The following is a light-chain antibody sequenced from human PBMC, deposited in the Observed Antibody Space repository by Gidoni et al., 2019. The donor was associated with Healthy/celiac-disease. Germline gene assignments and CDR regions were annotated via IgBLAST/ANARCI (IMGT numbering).Light chain of an antibody. CDR2: AAS. CDR3: QQYYSFPRT. CDR1: QGSSSY. J-gene: IGKJ1*01. Sequence: VIWMTQSPSLLSASTGDRVTISCRMIQGSSSYLAWYQQKPGKAPELLIYAASTLPSGVPARVSGSGSGTDFTLTISCLQSEDFATYYCQQYYSFPRTFXQXTKVEIK. V-gene: IGKV1D-8*01.